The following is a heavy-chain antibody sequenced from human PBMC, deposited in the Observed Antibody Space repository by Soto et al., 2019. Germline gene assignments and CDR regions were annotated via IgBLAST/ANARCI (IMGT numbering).Heavy chain of an antibody. CDR3: ARMREYYYDSSGYYWDY. D-gene: IGHD3-22*01. CDR2: IYYSGST. CDR1: GGSISSYY. V-gene: IGHV4-30-4*01. Sequence: SETLSLTCTVSGGSISSYYWSWIRQPPGKGLEWIGYIYYSGSTYYNPSLKSRVTISVDTSKNQFSLKLSSVTAADTAVYYCARMREYYYDSSGYYWDYWGQGTLVTVSS. J-gene: IGHJ4*02.